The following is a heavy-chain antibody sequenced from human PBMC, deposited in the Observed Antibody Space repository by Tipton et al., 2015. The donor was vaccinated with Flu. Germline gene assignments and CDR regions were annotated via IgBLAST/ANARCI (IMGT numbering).Heavy chain of an antibody. CDR3: ARVPNFGELISLFDY. J-gene: IGHJ4*02. CDR1: GGSISTYY. CDR2: IYYSGST. V-gene: IGHV4-31*03. Sequence: TLSLTCTVSGGSISTYYWSWIRQHPGEGLEWIGYIYYSGSTYYNPSLKSRVTISVDTSKNQFSLKLSSVTAADTAVYYCARVPNFGELISLFDYVCQGTQVPVT. D-gene: IGHD3-10*01.